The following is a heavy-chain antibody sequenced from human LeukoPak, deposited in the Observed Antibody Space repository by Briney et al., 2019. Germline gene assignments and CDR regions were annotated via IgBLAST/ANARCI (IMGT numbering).Heavy chain of an antibody. J-gene: IGHJ4*02. CDR2: ISGGGDTT. CDR1: GFTFSGYA. D-gene: IGHD3-10*01. V-gene: IGHV3-23*01. Sequence: GGSLRLSCAASGFTFSGYAMSWVRQAPGKGLEWVSGISGGGDTTYYADSVKGRFTISRDNPKNTLYLQMSSLRAEDTAIYYCAKYYYGSGTKSFDYWGQGTLVTVSS. CDR3: AKYYYGSGTKSFDY.